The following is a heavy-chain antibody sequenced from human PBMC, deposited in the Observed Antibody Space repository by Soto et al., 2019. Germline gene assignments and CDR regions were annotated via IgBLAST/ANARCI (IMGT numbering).Heavy chain of an antibody. V-gene: IGHV5-10-1*03. Sequence: EVQLVQSGGEVKKPGESLKISCKGSGYSFPTYWISWVRQMPGKGLEWMGRIDPSDSYTSYRPSFQGHVTISVDKSISTAYLQLSSLQASDTAMYYCARHKKNADALLDYWCPGTLVTVSS. CDR1: GYSFPTYW. D-gene: IGHD2-8*01. CDR3: ARHKKNADALLDY. CDR2: IDPSDSYT. J-gene: IGHJ4*02.